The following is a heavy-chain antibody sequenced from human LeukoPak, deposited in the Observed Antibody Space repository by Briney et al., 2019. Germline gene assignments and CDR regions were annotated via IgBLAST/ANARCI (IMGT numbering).Heavy chain of an antibody. V-gene: IGHV3-48*04. J-gene: IGHJ4*02. CDR2: ITSSSSTI. CDR1: GFTFSDYS. CDR3: AKGKDSVAGATNDY. D-gene: IGHD6-19*01. Sequence: PGGSLRLSCAASGFTFSDYSMNWVRQAPGKGLEWISYITSSSSTIYYADSLRGRFTISRDNAKNSLYLQMNSLRAEDTAVYYCAKGKDSVAGATNDYWGQGTLVTVSS.